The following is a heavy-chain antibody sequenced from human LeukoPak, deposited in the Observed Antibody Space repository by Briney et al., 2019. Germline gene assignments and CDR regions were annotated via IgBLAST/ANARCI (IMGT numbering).Heavy chain of an antibody. CDR2: IYYSGST. CDR3: ARGIGNWFDP. CDR1: GGSISSSSYY. Sequence: SETLSLTCTVSGGSISSSSYYWGWIRQPPGKGLEWIGSIYYSGSTYYNPSLKRRVPISVDTSKNQFSLKLSSVTAADTAVYYCARGIGNWFDPWGQGTLVTVSS. V-gene: IGHV4-39*07. J-gene: IGHJ5*02. D-gene: IGHD1-26*01.